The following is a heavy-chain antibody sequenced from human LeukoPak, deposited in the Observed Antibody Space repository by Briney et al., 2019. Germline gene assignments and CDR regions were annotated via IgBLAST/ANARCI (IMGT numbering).Heavy chain of an antibody. V-gene: IGHV1-2*02. CDR2: INPNSGGT. CDR3: ARTTGTTRSLFDY. CDR1: GYTFTSYD. Sequence: ASVKVSCKASGYTFTSYDINWVRQATGQGLEWMGWINPNSGGTNYAQKFQGRVTMTRDTSISTAYMELSRLRSDDTAVYYCARTTGTTRSLFDYWGQGTLVTVSS. J-gene: IGHJ4*02. D-gene: IGHD1-1*01.